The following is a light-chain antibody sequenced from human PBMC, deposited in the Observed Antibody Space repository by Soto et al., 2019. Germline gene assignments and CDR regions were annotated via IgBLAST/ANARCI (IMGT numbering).Light chain of an antibody. CDR2: DAF. CDR1: QGIRND. Sequence: AIQMTQSPSSLSASVGDRVTITCRASQGIRNDLGWYQQKPGKAPKLLIYDAFSLESGVPSRFSGSGSGTEFTLTISSLQSEDFAVYYCQQYNNWPPPQASYITFGQGTRLEI. J-gene: IGKJ5*01. CDR3: QQYNNWPPPQASYIT. V-gene: IGKV1D-13*01.